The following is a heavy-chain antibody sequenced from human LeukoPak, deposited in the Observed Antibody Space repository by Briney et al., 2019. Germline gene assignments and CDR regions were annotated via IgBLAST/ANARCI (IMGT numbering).Heavy chain of an antibody. CDR2: ISSSGSTI. V-gene: IGHV3-48*03. Sequence: GGSLRLSCAASGFTFSSYEMNWVRQAPGKGLEWVSYISSSGSTIYCADSVKGRFTISRDNAKNSLYLQMNSLRAEDTAVYYCARGAYYYDSSGAFDYWGQGTLVTVSS. CDR1: GFTFSSYE. CDR3: ARGAYYYDSSGAFDY. D-gene: IGHD3-22*01. J-gene: IGHJ4*02.